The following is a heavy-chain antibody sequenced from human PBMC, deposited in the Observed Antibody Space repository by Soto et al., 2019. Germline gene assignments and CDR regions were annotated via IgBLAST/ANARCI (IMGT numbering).Heavy chain of an antibody. J-gene: IGHJ4*02. CDR2: ISGSDYST. D-gene: IGHD3-3*01. V-gene: IGHV3-23*01. Sequence: VQLLESGGGLVQPGGSLRLSCGASGFTFSSYAMSWVRQAPGKGLEWVSAISGSDYSTYYADSVKGQFTISRDNSKNTLYLQLNSLRAEDTAVYYCAKSKGDDFWRGYYGFDYWGQGTLVTVSS. CDR1: GFTFSSYA. CDR3: AKSKGDDFWRGYYGFDY.